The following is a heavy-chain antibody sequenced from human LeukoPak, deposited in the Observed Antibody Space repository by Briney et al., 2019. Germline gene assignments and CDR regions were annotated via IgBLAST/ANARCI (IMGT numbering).Heavy chain of an antibody. CDR3: TRVVPYARGARCFDP. Sequence: GGSLRLSCTASGFTFGDYAMSWFRQAPGKGLEGVGFIRSKAYGGTTEYAASVKGRFTISRDDSKSIAYLQMNSLKTEDTAVYYCTRVVPYARGARCFDPWGQGTLVTVSS. D-gene: IGHD2-2*01. V-gene: IGHV3-49*03. CDR2: IRSKAYGGTT. J-gene: IGHJ5*02. CDR1: GFTFGDYA.